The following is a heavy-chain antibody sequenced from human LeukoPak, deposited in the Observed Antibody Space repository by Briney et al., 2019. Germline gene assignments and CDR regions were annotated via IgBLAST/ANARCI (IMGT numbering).Heavy chain of an antibody. CDR3: ARAAVVTAIPDAFDI. Sequence: PSETLSLTCTVSGDSISSYYWSWIRQPPGKGLEWIGYIYYSGSTYYNPSLKSRVTISVDTSKNQFSLKLSSVTAADTAVYYCARAAVVTAIPDAFDIWGQGTMVTVSS. CDR2: IYYSGST. D-gene: IGHD2-21*02. V-gene: IGHV4-59*12. J-gene: IGHJ3*02. CDR1: GDSISSYY.